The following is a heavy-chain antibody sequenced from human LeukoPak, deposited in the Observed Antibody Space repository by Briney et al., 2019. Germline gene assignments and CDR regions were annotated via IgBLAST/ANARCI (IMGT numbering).Heavy chain of an antibody. CDR3: ARDNTYCSCSRCYDRFDY. J-gene: IGHJ4*02. V-gene: IGHV3-7*01. D-gene: IGHD2-15*01. CDR1: GFTFSSYW. CDR2: IKQDGSEK. Sequence: SGGSLRLSCAASGFTFSSYWMSWVRQAPGKGLEWVANIKQDGSEKYYVDSVKGRFTISRDNAKNSLYLQMNSLTAEDTAVYYCARDNTYCSCSRCYDRFDYWGQGTLVTVSS.